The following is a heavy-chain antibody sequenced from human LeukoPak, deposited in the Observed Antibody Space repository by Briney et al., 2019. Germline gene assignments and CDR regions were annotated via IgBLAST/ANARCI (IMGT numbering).Heavy chain of an antibody. Sequence: ASVKVSCKASGYTFTSYDINWVRQAPGQGLEWMGRIIPILGIANYAQKFQGRVTITADKSTSTAYMELSSLRSEDTAVYYCATQNYYDSSGPFDYWGQGTLVTVSS. V-gene: IGHV1-69*04. CDR3: ATQNYYDSSGPFDY. CDR2: IIPILGIA. J-gene: IGHJ4*02. CDR1: GYTFTSYD. D-gene: IGHD3-22*01.